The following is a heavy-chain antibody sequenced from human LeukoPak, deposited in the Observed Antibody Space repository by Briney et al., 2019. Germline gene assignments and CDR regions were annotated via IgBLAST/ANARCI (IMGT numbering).Heavy chain of an antibody. CDR3: AMRDRGYGLDI. J-gene: IGHJ3*02. D-gene: IGHD3-10*01. Sequence: GGSLRLSCAASGFSLRAYDLIWVRQAPGKGLDWVSIINGGGDIMMYEDSVKGRFTISRDNSKNAFYLQMNSLRVEDTAVYYCAMRDRGYGLDIWGQGTMVTVSS. CDR2: INGGGDIM. CDR1: GFSLRAYD. V-gene: IGHV3-23*01.